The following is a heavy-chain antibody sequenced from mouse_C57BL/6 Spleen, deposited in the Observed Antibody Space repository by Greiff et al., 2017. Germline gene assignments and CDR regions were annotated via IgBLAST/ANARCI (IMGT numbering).Heavy chain of an antibody. V-gene: IGHV6-3*01. CDR2: IRLKSDNYAT. Sequence: VQLKESGGGLVQPGGSMKLSCVASGFTFSNYWMNWVRQSPEKGLEWVAQIRLKSDNYATHYAESVKGRFTISRDDSKSSVYLQMNNLRAEDTGIYYCTGSGTENYYAMDYWGQGTSVTVSS. CDR3: TGSGTENYYAMDY. CDR1: GFTFSNYW. D-gene: IGHD4-1*01. J-gene: IGHJ4*01.